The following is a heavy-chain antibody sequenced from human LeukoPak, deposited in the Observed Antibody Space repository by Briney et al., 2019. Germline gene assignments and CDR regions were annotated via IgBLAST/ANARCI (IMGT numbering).Heavy chain of an antibody. V-gene: IGHV4-61*02. Sequence: SETLSLTCTVSGGSISSGPYYWSWIRQPAGKGLEWIGRIYSSGSTSYNPSLKSRVTISVDTSKHQFSLKLNSVTAADTAIYFCAGSEYDLLTGNYRVYEYWGQGALVTVSS. CDR3: AGSEYDLLTGNYRVYEY. D-gene: IGHD3-9*01. CDR1: GGSISSGPYY. CDR2: IYSSGST. J-gene: IGHJ4*02.